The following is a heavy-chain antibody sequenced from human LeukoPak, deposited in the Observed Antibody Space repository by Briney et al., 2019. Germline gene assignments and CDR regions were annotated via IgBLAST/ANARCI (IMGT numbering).Heavy chain of an antibody. CDR1: GFTFSSYS. CDR3: ASDYYDSSGYPRFFDY. Sequence: PGGSLRLSCAASGFTFSSYSMNWVRQAPGKGLEWVSYISSSSSTIYYADSVKGRFTISRDNAKNSLYLQMNSLRAEDTAVYYCASDYYDSSGYPRFFDYWGQGTLVTVSS. V-gene: IGHV3-48*01. J-gene: IGHJ4*02. D-gene: IGHD3-22*01. CDR2: ISSSSSTI.